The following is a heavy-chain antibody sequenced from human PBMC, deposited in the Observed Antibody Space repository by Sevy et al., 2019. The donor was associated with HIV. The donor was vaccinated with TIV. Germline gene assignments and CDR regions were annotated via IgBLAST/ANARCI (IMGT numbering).Heavy chain of an antibody. Sequence: GGSLRLSCAASGFNFRTHAMHWVRHAPGRGLEWVAVISYAGDTKYNTDSVKGRFTISRDNSKNTLFLQMNSLRPEDTAVYYCARFSGLLRDFWGQGTLVTVSS. CDR1: GFNFRTHA. V-gene: IGHV3-30-3*01. D-gene: IGHD2-21*02. CDR3: ARFSGLLRDF. J-gene: IGHJ4*02. CDR2: ISYAGDTK.